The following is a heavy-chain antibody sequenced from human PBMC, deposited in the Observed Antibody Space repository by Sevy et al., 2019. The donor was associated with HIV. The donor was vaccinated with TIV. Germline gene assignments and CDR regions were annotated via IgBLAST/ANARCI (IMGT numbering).Heavy chain of an antibody. CDR1: GFTFSSYG. V-gene: IGHV3-33*01. D-gene: IGHD2-2*02. J-gene: IGHJ6*02. CDR2: IWYDGSNK. CDR3: ARDGYQLLYGPNYGMDV. Sequence: GGSLRLPCAASGFTFSSYGMHWVRQAPGKGLEWVAVIWYDGSNKYYADSVKGRFTISRDNSKNTLYLQMNSLRAEDTAVYYCARDGYQLLYGPNYGMDVWGQGTTVTVSS.